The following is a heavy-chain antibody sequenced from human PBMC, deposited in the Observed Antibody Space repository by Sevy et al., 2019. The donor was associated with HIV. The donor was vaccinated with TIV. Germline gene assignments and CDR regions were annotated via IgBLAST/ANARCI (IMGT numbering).Heavy chain of an antibody. CDR2: ISGAGSST. V-gene: IGHV3-23*01. CDR1: GFTFSSNA. D-gene: IGHD3-22*01. J-gene: IGHJ3*02. CDR3: AKDVVVLIGDAFDI. Sequence: GGSLRLSCAASGFTFSSNAMNWARQAPGKGLQWVSAISGAGSSTHYADSVKGRFTISRDNSKNTLYLQMNSLRAEDTAIYYCAKDVVVLIGDAFDIWGQGTMVTVSS.